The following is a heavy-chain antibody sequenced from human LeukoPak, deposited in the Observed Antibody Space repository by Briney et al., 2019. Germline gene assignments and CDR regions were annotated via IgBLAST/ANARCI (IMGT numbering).Heavy chain of an antibody. CDR3: ARGYLSSTRTDYFDY. D-gene: IGHD6-13*01. CDR1: GFTFSSHG. V-gene: IGHV3-30*03. CDR2: ISYDGSNT. Sequence: GRSLRLSCAASGFTFSSHGMHWVRQAPGKGLEWVAVISYDGSNTYYADSVKGRFTISRGNSKNTLYLQMNSLRAEDTAVYYCARGYLSSTRTDYFDYWGQGTLVTVSS. J-gene: IGHJ4*02.